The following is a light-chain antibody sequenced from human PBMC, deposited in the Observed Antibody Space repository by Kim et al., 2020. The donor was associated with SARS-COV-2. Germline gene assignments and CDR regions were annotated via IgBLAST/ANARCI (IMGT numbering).Light chain of an antibody. CDR1: QSIRAD. CDR3: QQYNYWPPWT. V-gene: IGKV3-15*01. Sequence: EIVMTQSPATLSMSPGERATLSCRVSQSIRADLAWYQQKSGQAPRLLIYDASTRATGVPARFTGSGSGTDFTLTINGLQSEDFAMYYCQQYNYWPPWTFGQGTKVDIK. J-gene: IGKJ1*01. CDR2: DAS.